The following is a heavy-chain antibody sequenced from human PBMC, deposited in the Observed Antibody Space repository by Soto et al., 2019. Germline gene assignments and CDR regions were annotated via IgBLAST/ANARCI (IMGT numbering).Heavy chain of an antibody. V-gene: IGHV4-30-4*01. D-gene: IGHD3-3*01. J-gene: IGHJ3*02. CDR1: GGSISSGDYY. CDR3: AREVITIFGVVINGIHDAFDI. CDR2: IYYSGST. Sequence: PSETLSLTCTVSGGSISSGDYYWSWIRQPPGKGLEWIGYIYYSGSTYYNPSLKSRVTISVDTSKNQFSLKLSSVTAADTAVYYCAREVITIFGVVINGIHDAFDIWGHGTMVTVSS.